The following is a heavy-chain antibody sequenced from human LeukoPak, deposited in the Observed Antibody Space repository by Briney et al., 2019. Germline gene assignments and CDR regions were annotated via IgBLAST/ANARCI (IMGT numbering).Heavy chain of an antibody. CDR1: GFTFSNYA. V-gene: IGHV3-23*01. CDR2: IYFSGGDT. CDR3: AKAQGQATVPRRFDY. J-gene: IGHJ4*02. Sequence: PGGSLRLSCAASGFTFSNYAMSWVRQAPGKGLEWVATIYFSGGDTYSADSVKGRFTISRDNAKNTLYLQMNSLRAEDTAIYYCAKAQGQATVPRRFDYWGQGTLVTVSS. D-gene: IGHD4-11*01.